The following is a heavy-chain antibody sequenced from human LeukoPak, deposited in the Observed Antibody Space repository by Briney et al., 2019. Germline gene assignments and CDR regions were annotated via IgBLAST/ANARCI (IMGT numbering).Heavy chain of an antibody. D-gene: IGHD3-10*01. V-gene: IGHV3-30*18. Sequence: PGGSLRLSCAASGFTFSSYGMHWVRQAPGKGLEWVAVISYDGSNKYYADSVKGRFTISRDNSKNTLYLQMNSLRAEDTAVYYCAKDLRYYGSGSYYPGAYYYYGMDVWGQGTTVTVSS. CDR1: GFTFSSYG. J-gene: IGHJ6*02. CDR3: AKDLRYYGSGSYYPGAYYYYGMDV. CDR2: ISYDGSNK.